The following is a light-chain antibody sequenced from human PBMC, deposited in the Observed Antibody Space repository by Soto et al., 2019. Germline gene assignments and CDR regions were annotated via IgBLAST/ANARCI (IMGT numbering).Light chain of an antibody. CDR1: SSDVDGYNY. CDR2: DVS. CDR3: CSYAGNYPVL. V-gene: IGLV2-11*01. Sequence: QSALTQPRSVSGSPGQSVTISCTGTSSDVDGYNYVSWYQHHPGKAPKLMIFDVSQRPSGVPDRFSGSKSGNAASLTISGLRAGDEADYYCCSYAGNYPVLFGGGTKLTVL. J-gene: IGLJ3*02.